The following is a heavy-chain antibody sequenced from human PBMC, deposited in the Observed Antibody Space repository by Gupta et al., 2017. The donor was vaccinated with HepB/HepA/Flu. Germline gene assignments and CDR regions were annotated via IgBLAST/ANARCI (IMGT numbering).Heavy chain of an antibody. CDR1: GFTLSSHW. CDR3: ARGSGSTTRALDI. Sequence: EVQLVESGAGLVQPGGSLRISCAASGFTLSSHWMNWVRQAPGKGLEWWANIKQDGSEKKYVDSVKGRFTISRDNAKDSLYLQMDSLRAEDTAVYYCARGSGSTTRALDIWGQGTMVTVSS. CDR2: IKQDGSEK. J-gene: IGHJ3*02. V-gene: IGHV3-7*01. D-gene: IGHD2/OR15-2a*01.